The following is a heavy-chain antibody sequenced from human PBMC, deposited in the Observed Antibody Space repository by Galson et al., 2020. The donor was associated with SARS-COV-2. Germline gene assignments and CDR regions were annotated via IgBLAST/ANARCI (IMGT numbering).Heavy chain of an antibody. D-gene: IGHD1-7*01. Sequence: GGSLRLSCAASGFTVSSNYMSWVRQAPGKGLEWVSVIYSGCSTYYADSVKGRFTISRDNSKNTLYLQMNSLRAEDTAVYYCARDGGTTFYYYMDVWGKGTSVTVSS. CDR2: IYSGCST. CDR1: GFTVSSNY. V-gene: IGHV3-53*01. CDR3: ARDGGTTFYYYMDV. J-gene: IGHJ6*03.